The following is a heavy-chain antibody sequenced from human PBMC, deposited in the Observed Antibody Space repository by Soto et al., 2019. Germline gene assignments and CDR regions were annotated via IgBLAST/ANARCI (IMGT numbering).Heavy chain of an antibody. D-gene: IGHD3-10*01. CDR2: IYYSGST. Sequence: SETLSLTCTVSGGSISSGDYYWSWIRQPPGKGLEWIGYIYYSGSTYYNPSLKSRVTISVGTSKNQFSLKLSSVTAADTAVYYCARRVLLLPFDYWGQGTLVTVSS. J-gene: IGHJ4*02. CDR3: ARRVLLLPFDY. CDR1: GGSISSGDYY. V-gene: IGHV4-30-4*02.